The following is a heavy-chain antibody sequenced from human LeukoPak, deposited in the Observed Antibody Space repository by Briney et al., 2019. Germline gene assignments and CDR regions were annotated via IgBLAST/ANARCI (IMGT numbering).Heavy chain of an antibody. CDR3: ARLGLWWPGWWFDP. J-gene: IGHJ5*02. CDR2: IYYSGST. V-gene: IGHV4-59*08. Sequence: SETLSLTCTVSGGSISSYYWSWLRQPPGKGLEWIGYIYYSGSTNYNPSLKSRVTISVDTSKNQFSLKLSSVTAADTAVYYCARLGLWWPGWWFDPWGQGTLVTVSS. D-gene: IGHD2-21*01. CDR1: GGSISSYY.